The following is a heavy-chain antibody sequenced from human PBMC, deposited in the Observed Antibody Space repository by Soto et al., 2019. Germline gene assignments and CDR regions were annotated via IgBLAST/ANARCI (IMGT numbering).Heavy chain of an antibody. Sequence: GGSLRLSCAASGFTFGSYSMNWVRQAPGKGLEWVSSISSSSSYIYYADSVKGRFTISRDNAKNSLYLQMNSLRAEDTAVYYCARDSPYYYDSSGYYSKSYWGQGTLVTVSS. CDR3: ARDSPYYYDSSGYYSKSY. CDR1: GFTFGSYS. D-gene: IGHD3-22*01. V-gene: IGHV3-21*01. CDR2: ISSSSSYI. J-gene: IGHJ4*02.